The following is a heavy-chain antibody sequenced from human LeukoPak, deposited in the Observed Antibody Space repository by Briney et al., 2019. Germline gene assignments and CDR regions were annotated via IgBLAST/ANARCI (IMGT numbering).Heavy chain of an antibody. V-gene: IGHV3-53*01. J-gene: IGHJ3*02. Sequence: LAGGSLRLSCAASGFTVSSNYMSWVRQAPGKGLEWVSVIYSGGSTYYADSVKGRFTISRDNSKNTVYLQMNSLRAEDTAVYYCARWVGASGAFDIWGQGTMVTVSS. CDR2: IYSGGST. D-gene: IGHD1-26*01. CDR3: ARWVGASGAFDI. CDR1: GFTVSSNY.